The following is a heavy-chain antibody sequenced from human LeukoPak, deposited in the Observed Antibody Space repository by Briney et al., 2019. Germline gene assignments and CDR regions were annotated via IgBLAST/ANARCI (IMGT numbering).Heavy chain of an antibody. CDR2: IYYSGSA. Sequence: SETLSLTCTVSGGSISSSSYDWGWLRQPPGKGLEGIVCIYYSGSAYYPLSLQSRVTISVDTSKNQLSLRLSSVTAADTAVYYCAREGSGSYDWFDRWGQGTLVTVAS. CDR1: GGSISSSSYD. V-gene: IGHV4-39*02. CDR3: AREGSGSYDWFDR. J-gene: IGHJ5*02. D-gene: IGHD3-10*01.